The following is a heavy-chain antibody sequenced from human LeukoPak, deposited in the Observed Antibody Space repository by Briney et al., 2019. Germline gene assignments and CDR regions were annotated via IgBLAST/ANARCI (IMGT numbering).Heavy chain of an antibody. D-gene: IGHD2-2*01. CDR3: ARRRTSWSRPYDAFDI. J-gene: IGHJ3*02. CDR1: GYSFTSYW. V-gene: IGHV5-10-1*01. CDR2: IDPSDSYT. Sequence: GESLKISCKGSGYSFTSYWISWVRQMPGKGLEWMGRIDPSDSYTNYSPSFQGHVTISADKSISTAYLQWGSLKASDTAMYYCARRRTSWSRPYDAFDIWGQGTMVTVSS.